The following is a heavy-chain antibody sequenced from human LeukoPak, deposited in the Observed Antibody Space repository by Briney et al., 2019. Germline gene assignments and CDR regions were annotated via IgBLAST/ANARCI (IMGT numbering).Heavy chain of an antibody. CDR3: ARDYYDSGTYYYDAFDI. D-gene: IGHD3-10*01. CDR2: ISSRGNYI. J-gene: IGHJ3*02. CDR1: GFTFSDNY. V-gene: IGHV3-21*01. Sequence: SEGSLRLSCAASGFTFSDNYMTWVRQAPGKGLEWVSSISSRGNYIYYTDSVKGRFTISRDNTKNSLYLQMNSLRAEDTAVYYCARDYYDSGTYYYDAFDIWGQGTMVTVSS.